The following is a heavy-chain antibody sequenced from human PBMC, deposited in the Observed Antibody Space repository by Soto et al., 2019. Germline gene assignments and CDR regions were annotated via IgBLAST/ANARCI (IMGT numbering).Heavy chain of an antibody. CDR2: IGSAGDT. J-gene: IGHJ6*02. Sequence: PGGSLRLSCEASGFIFSSYDIHWVRQATGKGLEWVSAIGSAGDTYYSDSAKGRFTISRENAMNSLYLQMNSLRAGDTAVYYCARAPRGYSYGLHSYYYGLDVWGQGTTVTVSS. V-gene: IGHV3-13*01. CDR1: GFIFSSYD. CDR3: ARAPRGYSYGLHSYYYGLDV. D-gene: IGHD5-18*01.